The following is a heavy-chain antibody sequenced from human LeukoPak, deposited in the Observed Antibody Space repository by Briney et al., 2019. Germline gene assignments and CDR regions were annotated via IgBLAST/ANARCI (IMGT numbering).Heavy chain of an antibody. V-gene: IGHV3-48*01. CDR3: ARGRYDFWTGYSNLFDY. CDR1: GFTFSSYS. Sequence: GGSLRLSCAASGFTFSSYSMNWVRQAPGKGLEWVSYISSSSNTIYYADSVKGRFTISRDNAKNSLYLQMNSLRTEDTAIYYCARGRYDFWTGYSNLFDYWGQGTLVTVSS. CDR2: ISSSSNTI. J-gene: IGHJ4*02. D-gene: IGHD3-3*01.